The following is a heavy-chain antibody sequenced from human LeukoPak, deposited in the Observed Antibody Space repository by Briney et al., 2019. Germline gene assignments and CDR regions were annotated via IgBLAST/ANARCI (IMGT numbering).Heavy chain of an antibody. CDR3: ARDVPEPNSGAWAAFDI. D-gene: IGHD1-1*01. CDR2: ISAYNGNT. CDR1: GYTFTSYG. Sequence: ASVKVSCKASGYTFTSYGISWVRQAPGQGLEWMGWISAYNGNTNYAQKLQGRVTTTTDTSTSTAYMELRSLRSDDTAVYYCARDVPEPNSGAWAAFDIWGQGTMVTVSS. J-gene: IGHJ3*02. V-gene: IGHV1-18*01.